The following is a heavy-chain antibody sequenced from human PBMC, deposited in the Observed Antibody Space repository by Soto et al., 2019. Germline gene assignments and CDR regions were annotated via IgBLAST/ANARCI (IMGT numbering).Heavy chain of an antibody. Sequence: GGSLRLSCAASGFTFSSYAMHWVRQAPGKGLEWVAVISYDGSNKYYADSVKGRFTISRDNSKNTLYLQMNSLRAEDTAVDYCAGDSQKYSGYGGYGMDVWGQGTMVTVSS. CDR2: ISYDGSNK. D-gene: IGHD5-12*01. V-gene: IGHV3-30*04. CDR3: AGDSQKYSGYGGYGMDV. J-gene: IGHJ6*02. CDR1: GFTFSSYA.